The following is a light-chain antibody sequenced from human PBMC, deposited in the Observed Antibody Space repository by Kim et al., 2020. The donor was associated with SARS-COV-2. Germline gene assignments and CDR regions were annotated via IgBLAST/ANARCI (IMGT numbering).Light chain of an antibody. CDR1: QGIYNN. CDR2: AAS. J-gene: IGKJ1*01. V-gene: IGKV1-17*01. CDR3: LQANGYPRV. Sequence: ASVGDRVTITCRASQGIYNNLGWYQQKPGKAPKCLIYAASILQSGVPSRFGGSGSGTEFTLTINSLEPEDFATYFWLQANGYPRVFGQGTKVDIK.